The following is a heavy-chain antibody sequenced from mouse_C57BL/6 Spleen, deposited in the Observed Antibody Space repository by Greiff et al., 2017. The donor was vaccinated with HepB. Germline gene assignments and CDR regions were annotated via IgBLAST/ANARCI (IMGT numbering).Heavy chain of an antibody. D-gene: IGHD1-1*01. Sequence: QVQLQQPGAELVMPGASVKLSCKASGYTFTSYWMHWVKQRPGQGLEWIGEIDPSDSYTNYKQKFKGKSTWTVDKSSSTAYMQVSSLTSEDSAVYYCARKGYYGSSSFNWYFDVWGTGTTVTVSS. CDR3: ARKGYYGSSSFNWYFDV. CDR1: GYTFTSYW. J-gene: IGHJ1*03. CDR2: IDPSDSYT. V-gene: IGHV1-69*01.